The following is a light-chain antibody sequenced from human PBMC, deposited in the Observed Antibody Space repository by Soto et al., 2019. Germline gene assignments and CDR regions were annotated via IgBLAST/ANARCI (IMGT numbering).Light chain of an antibody. CDR1: QTITGTY. Sequence: EVVLTQFQGTLSLSPGERATLSCRASQTITGTYLAWYQQKPGQAPRLLIHGASTRATGIPDRFSGGGTGTDFNLNISRVEPEDFAMYYCHQYGRSKRWTFGQGTKVEVK. J-gene: IGKJ1*01. CDR3: HQYGRSKRWT. V-gene: IGKV3-20*01. CDR2: GAS.